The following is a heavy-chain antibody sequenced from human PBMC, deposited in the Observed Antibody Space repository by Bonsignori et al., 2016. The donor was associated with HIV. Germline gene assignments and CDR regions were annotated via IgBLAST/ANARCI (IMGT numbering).Heavy chain of an antibody. CDR1: GGTFSSYA. CDR3: AGEDRASIAPSSDDY. V-gene: IGHV1-69*13. J-gene: IGHJ4*02. CDR2: IIPIFGTA. D-gene: IGHD6-6*01. Sequence: SVKVSCKASGGTFSSYAISWVRQAPGQGLEWMGGIIPIFGTANYAQKFQGRVTITADESTSTAYMELSSLRSEDTAVYYCAGEDRASIAPSSDDYWGQGTLVTVSS.